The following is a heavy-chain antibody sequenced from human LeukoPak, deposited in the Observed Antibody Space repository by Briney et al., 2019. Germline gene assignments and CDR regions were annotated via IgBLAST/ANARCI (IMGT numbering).Heavy chain of an antibody. J-gene: IGHJ4*02. CDR3: ARKPLSYSDYEVDY. Sequence: GGSLRLSCAASGFTFSTYGMHWVRQAPGKGLEWVAVIWYDGSNKYYADSVKGRFTISRDNSKNTLYLQMNSLRAEDTAVYYCARKPLSYSDYEVDYWGQGTLVTVSS. V-gene: IGHV3-33*01. CDR1: GFTFSTYG. D-gene: IGHD4-11*01. CDR2: IWYDGSNK.